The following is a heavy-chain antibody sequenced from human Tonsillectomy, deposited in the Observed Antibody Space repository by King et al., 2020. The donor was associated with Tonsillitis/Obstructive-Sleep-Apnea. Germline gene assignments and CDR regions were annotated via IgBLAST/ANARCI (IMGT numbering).Heavy chain of an antibody. D-gene: IGHD5-12*01. J-gene: IGHJ6*04. CDR2: IDHGGRT. V-gene: IGHV4-34*01. CDR1: GGAFSVYY. Sequence: VQLQQWGAGLLKPSETLSVTCAVYGGAFSVYYWSWIRQAPGKGLEWIGEIDHGGRTKYNPSLKSRVTISVDTSKNQFSLNLSSVTAADTAVYYCASGEYRGANVWGKGTTVSVSS. CDR3: ASGEYRGANV.